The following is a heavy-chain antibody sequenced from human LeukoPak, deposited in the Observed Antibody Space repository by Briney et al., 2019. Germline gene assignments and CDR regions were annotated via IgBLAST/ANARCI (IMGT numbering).Heavy chain of an antibody. V-gene: IGHV4-61*02. CDR2: IYTSGST. J-gene: IGHJ6*03. Sequence: SDTLSLTCTVSCGSISSGSYYCSWIPQPAGKGLEWIGRIYTSGSTHYNPSLNSRVSISVDTSKNQFSLKLSSVTAADTAVYYCARTSAEAEDYYYYDYMDVWGKGTTVTVSS. CDR1: CGSISSGSYY. CDR3: ARTSAEAEDYYYYDYMDV.